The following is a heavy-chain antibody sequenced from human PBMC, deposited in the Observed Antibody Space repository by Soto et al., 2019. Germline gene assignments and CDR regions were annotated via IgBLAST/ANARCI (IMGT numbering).Heavy chain of an antibody. CDR1: GGSISSYY. CDR2: IYHSGST. D-gene: IGHD1-26*01. J-gene: IGHJ6*02. CDR3: ARERYSGSYTLYYYYGMDV. V-gene: IGHV4-38-2*02. Sequence: PSETLSLACTVSGGSISSYYWSWIRRPPGKGLEWIGSIYHSGSTYYNPSLKSRVTISVDTSKNQFSLKLSSVTAADTAVYYCARERYSGSYTLYYYYGMDVWGQGTTVTVSS.